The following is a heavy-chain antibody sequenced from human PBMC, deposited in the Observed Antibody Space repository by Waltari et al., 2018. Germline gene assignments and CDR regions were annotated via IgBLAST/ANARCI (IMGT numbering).Heavy chain of an antibody. CDR2: ISGSGGST. J-gene: IGHJ4*02. D-gene: IGHD2-15*01. V-gene: IGHV3-23*04. CDR1: GFTFSSYA. Sequence: EVQLVESGGGLVQPGGSLRLSCAASGFTFSSYAMSWVRQAPGKGLEWVSAISGSGGSTYYADSVKGRFTISRDNSKNTLYLQMNSLRAEDTAVYYCAKDNKGYCSGGSCCIGYWGQGTLVTVSS. CDR3: AKDNKGYCSGGSCCIGY.